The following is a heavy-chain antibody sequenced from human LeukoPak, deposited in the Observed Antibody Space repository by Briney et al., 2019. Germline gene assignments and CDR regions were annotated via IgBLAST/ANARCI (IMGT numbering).Heavy chain of an antibody. J-gene: IGHJ6*02. Sequence: NPGGSLRLSCAVSGLTFSDYYMTWIRQAPGKGLEWVSYISTSSSDTKYADSVKGRFTISRDNAKNSLYLHMNSLRAEDTAVYYCARGHHGLEVWGHGTTVTVSS. CDR1: GLTFSDYY. V-gene: IGHV3-11*06. CDR3: ARGHHGLEV. CDR2: ISTSSSDT.